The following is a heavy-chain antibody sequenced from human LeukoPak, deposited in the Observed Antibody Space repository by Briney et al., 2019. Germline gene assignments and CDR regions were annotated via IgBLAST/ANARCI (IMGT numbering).Heavy chain of an antibody. J-gene: IGHJ4*02. Sequence: ASVKVSCKASGYTFTSYDINWVRQATGQGLEWIGWMNPNSGNTGFAQKFQGRVTMTRNTSISTAYMELSSLRSEDTAVYYCARAEKYSSISDYWGQGTLVTVSS. CDR2: MNPNSGNT. D-gene: IGHD6-13*01. CDR1: GYTFTSYD. V-gene: IGHV1-8*01. CDR3: ARAEKYSSISDY.